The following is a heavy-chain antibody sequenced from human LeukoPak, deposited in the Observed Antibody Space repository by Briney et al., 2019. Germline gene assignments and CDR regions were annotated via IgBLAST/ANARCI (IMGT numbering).Heavy chain of an antibody. V-gene: IGHV1-69*08. J-gene: IGHJ4*02. D-gene: IGHD3-10*01. Sequence: SVEVSCKASGGTFSSHTFSWVRQAPGQGLEWMGRIIPISDTVKHAQRFQGRITISADKSRSTAYMELSSLKSEDTAVYYCVRDYVYGSGTYSNDYWGQGTLVTVSS. CDR1: GGTFSSHT. CDR3: VRDYVYGSGTYSNDY. CDR2: IIPISDTV.